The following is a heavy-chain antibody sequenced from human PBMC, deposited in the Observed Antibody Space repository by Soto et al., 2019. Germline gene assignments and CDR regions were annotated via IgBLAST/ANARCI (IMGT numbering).Heavy chain of an antibody. CDR3: ARYCGSYWHSLDL. J-gene: IGHJ4*02. CDR1: GYSFASHS. D-gene: IGHD1-26*01. V-gene: IGHV5-51*01. Sequence: PEESLHTSCRASGYSFASHSPACVRQMPEKGLEWIGTIDPGDSDTKYSSAFRGHVTISDDRSVSTAYLQWRSLEATDSAIYSCARYCGSYWHSLDLWGQGILVSVS. CDR2: IDPGDSDT.